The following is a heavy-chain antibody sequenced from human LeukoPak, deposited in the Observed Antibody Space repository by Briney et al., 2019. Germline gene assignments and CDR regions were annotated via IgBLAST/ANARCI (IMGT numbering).Heavy chain of an antibody. Sequence: SETLSLTCAAYGGSFSGYYWSWIRQPPGKGLEWIGAINHSGSTNYNPSLKSRVTISVDTSKNQFSLKLSPVTAADTAVYYCARGGKLLWFGEGRDAFDVWGQGTMVTVSS. J-gene: IGHJ3*01. CDR1: GGSFSGYY. D-gene: IGHD3-10*01. CDR2: INHSGST. V-gene: IGHV4-34*01. CDR3: ARGGKLLWFGEGRDAFDV.